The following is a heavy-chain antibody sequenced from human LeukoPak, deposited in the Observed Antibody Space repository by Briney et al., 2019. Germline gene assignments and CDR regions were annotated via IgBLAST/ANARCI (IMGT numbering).Heavy chain of an antibody. CDR3: ARRCGGDCYAFDS. CDR2: ISTHNGNT. CDR1: GYTFTNYG. J-gene: IGHJ4*02. Sequence: ASVKVSCKASGYTFTNYGINWVRQAPGQGLEWMGWISTHNGNTHYAQKLQGRVTMTTDTSTSTAYMELRSLRSDDTAVCYCARRCGGDCYAFDSWGQGTLVTVSS. D-gene: IGHD2-21*02. V-gene: IGHV1-18*01.